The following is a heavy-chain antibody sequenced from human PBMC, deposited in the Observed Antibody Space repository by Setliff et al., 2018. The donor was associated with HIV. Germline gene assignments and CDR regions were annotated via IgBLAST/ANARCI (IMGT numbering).Heavy chain of an antibody. CDR1: GFTFSSYW. D-gene: IGHD3-22*01. Sequence: GGSLRLSCAASGFTFSSYWMSWVRQAPGKGLEWVANIKQEGSEKYYVDSVKGRFTISRDNAKNSMSLQMDSLRAEDTAVYYCARTITMIQWGYYYYYMDVWGQGATVTVSS. J-gene: IGHJ6*03. CDR2: IKQEGSEK. CDR3: ARTITMIQWGYYYYYMDV. V-gene: IGHV3-7*01.